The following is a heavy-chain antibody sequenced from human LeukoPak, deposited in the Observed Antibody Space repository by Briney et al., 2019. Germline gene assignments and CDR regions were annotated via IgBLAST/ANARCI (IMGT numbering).Heavy chain of an antibody. CDR1: GYTFTSYA. Sequence: ASVKVSCKASGYTFTSYAMNWVRQAPGQGLEWMEWINTNTGNPTYAQGFTGRFVFSLDTSVSTAYLQISSLKAEDTAAYYCARGKPHSSGWYDYYYYMDVWGKGTTVTVSS. J-gene: IGHJ6*03. CDR2: INTNTGNP. V-gene: IGHV7-4-1*02. D-gene: IGHD6-19*01. CDR3: ARGKPHSSGWYDYYYYMDV.